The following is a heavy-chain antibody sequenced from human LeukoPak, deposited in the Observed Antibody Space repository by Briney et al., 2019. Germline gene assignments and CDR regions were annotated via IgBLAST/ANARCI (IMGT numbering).Heavy chain of an antibody. Sequence: PGGSLRLSCAASGFPFSSYGLSWVRQAPGKGLEWVSGICGSIISTYYADSVKGRFTISRDNSKNTLYLQMNSLRAEDTSVYYCAKDQLNRFCSGGSCSITHDYWGQGTLVTVSS. CDR1: GFPFSSYG. CDR2: ICGSIIST. CDR3: AKDQLNRFCSGGSCSITHDY. V-gene: IGHV3-23*01. J-gene: IGHJ4*02. D-gene: IGHD2-15*01.